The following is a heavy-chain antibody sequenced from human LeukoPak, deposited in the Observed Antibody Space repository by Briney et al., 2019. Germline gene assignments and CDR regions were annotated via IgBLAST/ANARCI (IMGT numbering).Heavy chain of an antibody. V-gene: IGHV1-2*02. CDR3: ARDISGFGELPLYYFDY. CDR2: INPNSGGT. CDR1: GYTFTVYY. J-gene: IGHJ4*02. Sequence: GASVKVSCKASGYTFTVYYMHWVRRAAGQGLEWMGCINPNSGGTNYAQKFQGRVTMTRDTSISTAYMELSRLRSDDTAVYYCARDISGFGELPLYYFDYWGQGTLVTVSS. D-gene: IGHD3-10*01.